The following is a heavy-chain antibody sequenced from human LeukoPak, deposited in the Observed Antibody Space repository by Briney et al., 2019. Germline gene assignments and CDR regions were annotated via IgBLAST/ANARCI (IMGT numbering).Heavy chain of an antibody. CDR2: ISSTSSYI. Sequence: GGSLRLSCPASGFTFSNYGMNWVRQTPDKGLEWVASISSTSSYIYYTDSVRGRFTISRDNTKNSLYLQMNSLRAEDTAVYYCAHSKTCYYDSSGYFCLYGMDGWGQGTTVTVSS. J-gene: IGHJ6*02. CDR1: GFTFSNYG. CDR3: AHSKTCYYDSSGYFCLYGMDG. V-gene: IGHV3-21*01. D-gene: IGHD3-22*01.